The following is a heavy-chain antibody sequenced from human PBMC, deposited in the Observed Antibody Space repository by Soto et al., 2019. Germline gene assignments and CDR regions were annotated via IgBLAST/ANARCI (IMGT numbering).Heavy chain of an antibody. D-gene: IGHD2-21*02. CDR3: ARDAGLVVVTAISDN. J-gene: IGHJ4*02. CDR2: IRSKAYGGTT. Sequence: RLCCKACGFTFGAYALSWVRQAPGKALEWAGFIRSKAYGGTTECAASVKGRLTISRDVSKSIAYLQMTSLKTEDTAVSYCARDAGLVVVTAISDNGGQGTLV. CDR1: GFTFGAYA. V-gene: IGHV3-49*04.